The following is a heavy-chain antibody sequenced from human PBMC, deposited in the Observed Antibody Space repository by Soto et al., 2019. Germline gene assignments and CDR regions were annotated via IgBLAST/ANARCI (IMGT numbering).Heavy chain of an antibody. Sequence: ASVKVSCKASGYTFTSYDINWVRQATGQGLEWMGWMNPNSGNTGYAQKFQGRVTMTRNTSISTAYMELSSLRSEDTAVYYCARVRTSITMVRGVIISHGMDVRGQGTTVTV. CDR2: MNPNSGNT. CDR3: ARVRTSITMVRGVIISHGMDV. CDR1: GYTFTSYD. J-gene: IGHJ6*02. D-gene: IGHD3-10*01. V-gene: IGHV1-8*01.